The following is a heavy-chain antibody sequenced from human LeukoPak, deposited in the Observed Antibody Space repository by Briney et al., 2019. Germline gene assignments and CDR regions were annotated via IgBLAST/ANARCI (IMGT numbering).Heavy chain of an antibody. CDR1: GFTFSSYA. V-gene: IGHV3-21*01. CDR3: ARAMGRIDY. D-gene: IGHD3-10*01. Sequence: PGGSLRLSCAASGFTFSSYAMTWVRQAPGKGLEWVSSISSSSSYIYYADSVKGRFTISRDNAKNSLYLQMNSLRAEDTAVYYCARAMGRIDYWGQGTLVTVSS. CDR2: ISSSSSYI. J-gene: IGHJ4*02.